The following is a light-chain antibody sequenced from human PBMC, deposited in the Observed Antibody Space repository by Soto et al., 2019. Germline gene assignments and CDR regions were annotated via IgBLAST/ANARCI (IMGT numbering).Light chain of an antibody. CDR2: EGN. CDR3: CSYAGSSTFYV. CDR1: SSDFGSYNL. J-gene: IGLJ1*01. V-gene: IGLV2-23*01. Sequence: QSVLTRPASVSGSPGQSITISCTGTSSDFGSYNLVSWYQQHPGKAPKLMIYEGNKRPSGVSNRFSGSKSGNTASLTISGLQAEDEADYYCCSYAGSSTFYVFGTGTKVTVL.